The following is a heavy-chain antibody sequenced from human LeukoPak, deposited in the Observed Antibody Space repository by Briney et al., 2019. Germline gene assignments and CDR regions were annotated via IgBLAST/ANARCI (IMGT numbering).Heavy chain of an antibody. D-gene: IGHD3-22*01. V-gene: IGHV3-9*01. Sequence: GGSLRLSCAASGFTFDDYVMHWVRQAPGKGLEWVSGISWNSGSIGYADSVKGRFTISRDNAKNSLYLQMNSLRAEDTALYYCAKDISEDYDSSGNFDYWGQGTLVTVSS. CDR3: AKDISEDYDSSGNFDY. CDR2: ISWNSGSI. CDR1: GFTFDDYV. J-gene: IGHJ4*02.